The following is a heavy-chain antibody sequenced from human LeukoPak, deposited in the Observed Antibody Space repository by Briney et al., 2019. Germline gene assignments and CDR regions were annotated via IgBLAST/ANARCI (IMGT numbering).Heavy chain of an antibody. CDR2: IYYSGST. V-gene: IGHV4-39*01. CDR1: GGSISSYY. CDR3: ARRPLRFLEYFDP. Sequence: SETLSLTCTVSGGSISSYYWGWIRQPPGKGLEWIGSIYYSGSTYYNPSLKSRVTISVDTSKNQFSLKLSSVTAADTAVYYCARRPLRFLEYFDPWGQGTLVTVSS. J-gene: IGHJ5*02. D-gene: IGHD3-3*01.